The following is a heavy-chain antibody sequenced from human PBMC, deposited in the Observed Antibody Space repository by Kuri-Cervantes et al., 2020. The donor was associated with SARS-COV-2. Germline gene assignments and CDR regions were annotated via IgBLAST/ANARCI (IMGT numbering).Heavy chain of an antibody. D-gene: IGHD1-1*01. CDR3: ARGVGISDY. J-gene: IGHJ4*02. CDR1: GYSFTSYA. V-gene: IGHV7-4-1*02. CDR2: IGTNTGNP. Sequence: ASVKVSCKVSGYSFTSYAMNWARQAPGQGLEWLGWIGTNTGNPTYAQGFTGRFVFSLDTSVSTAYLQISSLKAEDTAVYYCARGVGISDYWGQGTLVTVSS.